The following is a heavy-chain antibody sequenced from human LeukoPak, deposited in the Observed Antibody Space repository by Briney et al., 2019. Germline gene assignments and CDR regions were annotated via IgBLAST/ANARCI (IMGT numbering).Heavy chain of an antibody. V-gene: IGHV3-33*01. J-gene: IGHJ2*01. CDR1: GFTFSSYG. CDR2: IWYDGSNK. D-gene: IGHD1-26*01. CDR3: AREGGLLTGYFDL. Sequence: PGRSLRLSCAASGFTFSSYGMHWVRQAPGKGLGWVAVIWYDGSNKYYADPVKGRFTISRDNSKNTLYLQMNSLRAEDTAVYYCAREGGLLTGYFDLWGRGTLVTVSS.